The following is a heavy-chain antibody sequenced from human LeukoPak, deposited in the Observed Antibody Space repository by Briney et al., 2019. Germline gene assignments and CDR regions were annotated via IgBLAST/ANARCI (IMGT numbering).Heavy chain of an antibody. CDR1: GFTVSSNY. Sequence: PGGSLRLSCAASGFTVSSNYMSWVRQAPGKGLEWVSVIYSGGSTYYADSVKGRFTIPRDNSKNTLYLQMNSLRAEDTAVYYCARAVVVPAAMEGTFDYWGQGTLVTVSS. V-gene: IGHV3-66*02. J-gene: IGHJ4*02. CDR3: ARAVVVPAAMEGTFDY. CDR2: IYSGGST. D-gene: IGHD2-2*01.